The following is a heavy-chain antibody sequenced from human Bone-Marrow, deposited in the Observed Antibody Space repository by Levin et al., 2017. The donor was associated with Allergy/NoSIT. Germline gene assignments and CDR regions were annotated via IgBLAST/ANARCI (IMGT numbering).Heavy chain of an antibody. Sequence: PGGSLRLSCAASGFTFRSYAMTWVRQAPGKGLEWVSTISGGGDTTYYSDSVKGRFTISRDNSKNTLYLHMNSLRVDDTAVYYCASRPNRRTYWGQGTLVTVSS. CDR3: ASRPNRRTY. J-gene: IGHJ4*02. CDR2: ISGGGDTT. CDR1: GFTFRSYA. V-gene: IGHV3-23*01. D-gene: IGHD1-14*01.